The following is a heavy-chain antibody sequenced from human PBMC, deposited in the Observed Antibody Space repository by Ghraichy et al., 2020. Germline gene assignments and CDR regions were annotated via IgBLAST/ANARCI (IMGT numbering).Heavy chain of an antibody. CDR3: ASPGEKGPWGSSSSPPTGY. CDR1: GFTFSSYA. Sequence: GGSLRLSCAASGFTFSSYAMSWVRQAPGKGLEWVSAISGSGGSTYYADSVKGRFTISRDNSKNTLYLQMNSLRAEDTAVYYCASPGEKGPWGSSSSPPTGYWGQGTLVTVSS. J-gene: IGHJ4*02. D-gene: IGHD6-6*01. CDR2: ISGSGGST. V-gene: IGHV3-23*01.